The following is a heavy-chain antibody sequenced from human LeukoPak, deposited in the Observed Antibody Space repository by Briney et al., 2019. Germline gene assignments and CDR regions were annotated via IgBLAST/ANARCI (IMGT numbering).Heavy chain of an antibody. Sequence: PSETLSLTCTVTGGSISSSEYYRGWSRQAPGTGQERIGSIHYGGSTYYNPSLKSRVTISVDTSMNQFSLKLSFVTTADTAVYYCARALGYCSGGSCTRGYNWFDPWGQGTLVTVPS. J-gene: IGHJ5*02. D-gene: IGHD2-15*01. CDR1: GGSISSSEYY. V-gene: IGHV4-39*01. CDR3: ARALGYCSGGSCTRGYNWFDP. CDR2: IHYGGST.